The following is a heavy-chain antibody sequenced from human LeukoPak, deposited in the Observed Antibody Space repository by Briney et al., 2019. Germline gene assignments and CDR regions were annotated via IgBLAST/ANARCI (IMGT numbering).Heavy chain of an antibody. CDR1: GFTVSSNY. CDR3: ARLDTALVSYYYYYFMDV. V-gene: IGHV3-53*01. CDR2: IYRGGST. Sequence: GGSLRLSCAASGFTVSSNYMSWVRQAPGKGLEWVSLIYRGGSTYYADSVKGRFTISRDNSKNTLYLQMNSLRAEDTAVYYCARLDTALVSYYYYYFMDVWGKGTTVTVSS. J-gene: IGHJ6*03. D-gene: IGHD5-18*01.